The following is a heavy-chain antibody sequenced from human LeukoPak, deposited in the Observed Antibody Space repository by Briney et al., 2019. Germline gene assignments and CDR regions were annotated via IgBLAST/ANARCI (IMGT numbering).Heavy chain of an antibody. CDR1: GYTLTELS. CDR2: LDPEDDET. D-gene: IGHD3-10*01. Sequence: ASVKVSCKVSGYTLTELSIHWVRQGPGKGREWMGGLDPEDDETIYAQKFQGRVTMTGDTSTDTAYMELSSLRSEDTAVYYCATELTFYYGSGRGGGAFDIWGQGTLVTVSS. J-gene: IGHJ3*02. CDR3: ATELTFYYGSGRGGGAFDI. V-gene: IGHV1-24*01.